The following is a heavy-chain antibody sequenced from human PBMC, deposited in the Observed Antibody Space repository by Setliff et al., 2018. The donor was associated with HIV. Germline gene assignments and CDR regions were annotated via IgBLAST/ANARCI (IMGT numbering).Heavy chain of an antibody. Sequence: ASVKVSCKASGYTFTSYYMHWVRQAPGQGLEWMGIIKPSGGSTSYAQKFQGRVTMTRDTSTSTVYMELSSLRSEDTAVYYCARAAGGYDFWSGYRWGHFDYWGQGTLVTVSS. D-gene: IGHD3-3*01. CDR2: IKPSGGST. CDR1: GYTFTSYY. CDR3: ARAAGGYDFWSGYRWGHFDY. J-gene: IGHJ4*02. V-gene: IGHV1-46*01.